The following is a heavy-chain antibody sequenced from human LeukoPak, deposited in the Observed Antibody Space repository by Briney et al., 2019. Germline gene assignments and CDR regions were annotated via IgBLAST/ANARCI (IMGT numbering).Heavy chain of an antibody. CDR3: ASGTSGSGSLEVEYWFDL. CDR2: INPNSGGT. CDR1: GYTFTDYY. D-gene: IGHD3-10*01. V-gene: IGHV1-2*02. J-gene: IGHJ5*02. Sequence: ASVKVSCKASGYTFTDYYMHWVRQAPGQGLEWMGWINPNSGGTNYAQKFQGRVTITADKSTSTAYMELSSLRSEDTAVYYCASGTSGSGSLEVEYWFDLWGQGTLVTVSS.